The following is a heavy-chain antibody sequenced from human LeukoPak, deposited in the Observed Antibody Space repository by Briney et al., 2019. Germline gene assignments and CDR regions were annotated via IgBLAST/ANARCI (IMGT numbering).Heavy chain of an antibody. CDR1: GFTVSSYG. D-gene: IGHD3-10*01. J-gene: IGHJ4*02. CDR2: IRYDGRNK. V-gene: IGHV3-30*02. Sequence: GGSLRLSCAASGFTVSSYGMHWVRQAPGKGLEWVALIRYDGRNKYYADSVKGRFTISRDNAKNSLYLQMNSLRAEDTAVYYCAREARYGAGGSYYFDYWGQGTLVTVSS. CDR3: AREARYGAGGSYYFDY.